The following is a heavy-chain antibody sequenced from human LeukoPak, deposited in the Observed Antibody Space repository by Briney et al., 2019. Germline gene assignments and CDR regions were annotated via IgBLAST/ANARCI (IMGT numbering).Heavy chain of an antibody. CDR3: ARIKGGTSATISY. CDR1: GFTFSGYW. J-gene: IGHJ4*02. Sequence: PGGSLRLSCAVSGFTFSGYWMSWVRQARGKGLEWVANIDQDGSEKYYVDSAKGRFTISKDNAKNSLFLQMNSLRDEDTAVYYCARIKGGTSATISYWGQGTLVTVSS. D-gene: IGHD1-26*01. CDR2: IDQDGSEK. V-gene: IGHV3-7*01.